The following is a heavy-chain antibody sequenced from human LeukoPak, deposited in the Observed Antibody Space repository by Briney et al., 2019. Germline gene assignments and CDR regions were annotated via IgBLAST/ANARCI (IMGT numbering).Heavy chain of an antibody. CDR1: GYSFSSYW. V-gene: IGHV5-51*01. J-gene: IGHJ4*02. CDR3: ARLSITNSLHLYYFDF. CDR2: IYPGDSDT. D-gene: IGHD1-20*01. Sequence: GESLKISCKGSGYSFSSYWFGWVRQMPGKGLEWMGIIYPGDSDTRYSPPFQGQVTISADKSISTAYLQWSSLKASDTALYFCARLSITNSLHLYYFDFWGQGTLVTVSS.